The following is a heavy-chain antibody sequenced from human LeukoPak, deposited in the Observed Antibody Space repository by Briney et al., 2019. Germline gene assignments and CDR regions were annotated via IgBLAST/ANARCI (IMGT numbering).Heavy chain of an antibody. CDR1: GFTFSIYS. J-gene: IGHJ6*03. CDR3: ARGSGSYYGYYYYYMDV. V-gene: IGHV3-21*01. D-gene: IGHD1-26*01. Sequence: GGSLRLSCAASGFTFSIYSMNWVRQAPGKGLEWVSSISSSSSYIHYADSVKGRFTISRDNAKNPLYLQMNSLRAEDTAVYYCARGSGSYYGYYYYYMDVWGKGTTVTVSS. CDR2: ISSSSSYI.